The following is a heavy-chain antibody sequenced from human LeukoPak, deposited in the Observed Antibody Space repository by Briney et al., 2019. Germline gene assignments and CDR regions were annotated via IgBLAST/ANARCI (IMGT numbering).Heavy chain of an antibody. CDR3: ARGWAPRGEKSSFAS. CDR1: GASINSDY. V-gene: IGHV4-4*07. Sequence: SETLSLTCTVSGASINSDYWTWVRQVAGKGLEWICRIFASGTTNYNPYLTSRVTMSVDTSKNQFSLDLTSVTAADTGVYYCARGWAPRGEKSSFASWGQGTLVTVSS. CDR2: IFASGTT. D-gene: IGHD3-10*01. J-gene: IGHJ4*02.